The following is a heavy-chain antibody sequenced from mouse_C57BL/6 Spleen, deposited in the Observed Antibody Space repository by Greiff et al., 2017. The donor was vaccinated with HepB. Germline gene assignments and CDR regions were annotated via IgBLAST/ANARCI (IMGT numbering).Heavy chain of an antibody. CDR2: IRNKANGYTT. D-gene: IGHD2-2*01. CDR1: GFTFTDYY. Sequence: DVHLVESGGGLVQPGGSLSLSCAASGFTFTDYYMSWVRQPPGKALEWLGFIRNKANGYTTEYSASVKGRFTISRDNSQSILYLQMNALRAEDSATYYCARYEGYHFDYWGQGTTLTVSS. CDR3: ARYEGYHFDY. J-gene: IGHJ2*01. V-gene: IGHV7-3*01.